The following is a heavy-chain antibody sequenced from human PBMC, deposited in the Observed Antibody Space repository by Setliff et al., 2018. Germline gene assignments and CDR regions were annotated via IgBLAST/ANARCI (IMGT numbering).Heavy chain of an antibody. Sequence: ASVKVSCKTSGFRFTSFGFSWVRQAPGQGLEWMGWISPYSGESNYAQKFQDRLSVTADTSSKTTYMELRSLTSDDTAVYFCTRSRAPRVVLAADFDFWGQGTLVTVSS. J-gene: IGHJ4*02. V-gene: IGHV1-18*01. CDR1: GFRFTSFG. CDR3: TRSRAPRVVLAADFDF. D-gene: IGHD3-16*01. CDR2: ISPYSGES.